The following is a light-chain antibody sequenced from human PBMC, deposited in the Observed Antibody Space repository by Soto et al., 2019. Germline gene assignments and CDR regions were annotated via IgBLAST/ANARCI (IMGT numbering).Light chain of an antibody. V-gene: IGKV3-11*01. Sequence: EIVLTQYPATLSVSPGERATLSCRASQSVSVYLDWYQQKSGQAPRLLIFDASKRATGIPDRFSGSGSGTDFTLTISSLEPEDFAVYYCQQRSNLITFGGGTKVDIK. CDR1: QSVSVY. CDR2: DAS. J-gene: IGKJ4*01. CDR3: QQRSNLIT.